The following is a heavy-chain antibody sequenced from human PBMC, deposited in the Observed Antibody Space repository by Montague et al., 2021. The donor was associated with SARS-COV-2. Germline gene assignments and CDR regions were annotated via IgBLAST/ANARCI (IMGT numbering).Heavy chain of an antibody. Sequence: SETLSLTCTVSGGSISSSSYYWGWIRQPPGKGLEWIGSIYYSGSTYYNPSLKSRVTISVDTSKNQFSLKLSSVTAADTAVNYCARQEYYYDSSGYGRMDWFDPWGQGTLVTVSS. J-gene: IGHJ5*02. CDR3: ARQEYYYDSSGYGRMDWFDP. D-gene: IGHD3-22*01. V-gene: IGHV4-39*01. CDR2: IYYSGST. CDR1: GGSISSSSYY.